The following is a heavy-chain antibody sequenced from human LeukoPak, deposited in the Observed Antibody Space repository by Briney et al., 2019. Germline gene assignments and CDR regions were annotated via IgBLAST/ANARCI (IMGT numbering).Heavy chain of an antibody. V-gene: IGHV1-8*01. Sequence: GASVKVSCKASGYTFTSYDINWVRQATGQGLEWMGWMNPNSGKTGYAQKFQGRVTMTRNTSISTAYMELSSLRSEDTAVYYCASTDIVVVPAANYYYYGMDVWGQGTTVTVSS. CDR2: MNPNSGKT. CDR3: ASTDIVVVPAANYYYYGMDV. CDR1: GYTFTSYD. J-gene: IGHJ6*02. D-gene: IGHD2-2*01.